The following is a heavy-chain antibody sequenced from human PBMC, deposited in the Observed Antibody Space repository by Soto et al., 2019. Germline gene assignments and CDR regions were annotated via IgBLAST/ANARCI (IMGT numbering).Heavy chain of an antibody. V-gene: IGHV4-34*01. Sequence: ETLSLTCAVYGGSFSGYYWSWIRQPPGRGLEWIGEINHSGSTNYNPSLKSRVTISVDTSKNQFSLKLSSVTAADTAVYYCARLVVAAAGLNFDYWGQGTLVTVSS. CDR1: GGSFSGYY. CDR2: INHSGST. J-gene: IGHJ4*02. D-gene: IGHD6-13*01. CDR3: ARLVVAAAGLNFDY.